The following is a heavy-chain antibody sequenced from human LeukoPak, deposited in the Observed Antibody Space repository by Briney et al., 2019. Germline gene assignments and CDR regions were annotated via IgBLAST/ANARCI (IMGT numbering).Heavy chain of an antibody. D-gene: IGHD6-19*01. Sequence: SQTLSLTCAISGDSVSSNSASWNWIRHSPSTGLEWLGRTYYRSKWYNDYAVSVKTRITINTDTSKNQFSLQLNSVTTEDTAVYYCARGGSSGSIFDYWGQGTLVTVSS. CDR1: GDSVSSNSAS. J-gene: IGHJ4*02. CDR3: ARGGSSGSIFDY. CDR2: TYYRSKWYN. V-gene: IGHV6-1*01.